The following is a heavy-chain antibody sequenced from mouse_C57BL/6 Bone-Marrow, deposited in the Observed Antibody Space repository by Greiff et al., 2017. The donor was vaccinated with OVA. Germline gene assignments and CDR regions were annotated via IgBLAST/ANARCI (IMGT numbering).Heavy chain of an antibody. Sequence: EVKLQESGPGLVKPSQSLSLTCSVTGYSITSGYYWNWIRQFPGNKLEWMGYISYDGSNNYNPSLKNRISITRDTSKNQFFLKLNSVTTEDTATYYCARGTTVVDGYWGQGTTLTVSS. J-gene: IGHJ2*01. D-gene: IGHD1-1*01. CDR3: ARGTTVVDGY. V-gene: IGHV3-6*01. CDR1: GYSITSGYY. CDR2: ISYDGSN.